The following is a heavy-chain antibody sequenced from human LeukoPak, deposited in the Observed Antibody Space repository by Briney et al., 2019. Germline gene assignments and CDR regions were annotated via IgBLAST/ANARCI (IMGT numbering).Heavy chain of an antibody. V-gene: IGHV3-7*01. D-gene: IGHD2-15*01. CDR3: ARDGGYCDGIYCPGDL. CDR2: IKQDGSTK. CDR1: GFNLGAFW. Sequence: AGSLRLSCAASGFNLGAFWMSWVRQAPGKGLEWVANIKQDGSTKFYVDSVKGRFTISRDNAKNSLYLQMNSLRAEDTAMYFCARDGGYCDGIYCPGDLWGQGTLVTVSP. J-gene: IGHJ4*02.